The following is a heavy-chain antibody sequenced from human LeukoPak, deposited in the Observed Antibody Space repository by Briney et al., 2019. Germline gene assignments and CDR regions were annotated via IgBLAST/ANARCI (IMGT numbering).Heavy chain of an antibody. D-gene: IGHD6-13*01. J-gene: IGHJ4*02. V-gene: IGHV3-33*01. CDR1: GFTFSRFG. Sequence: GGSLRLSCVASGFTFSRFGMQWVRQAPGKGLEWVAVIHNDGTQGQYADSVKGRFTISRDNAKNSLYLQMNSLRAEDTAVYYCARIRYSSSFGDWGQGTLVTVSS. CDR2: IHNDGTQG. CDR3: ARIRYSSSFGD.